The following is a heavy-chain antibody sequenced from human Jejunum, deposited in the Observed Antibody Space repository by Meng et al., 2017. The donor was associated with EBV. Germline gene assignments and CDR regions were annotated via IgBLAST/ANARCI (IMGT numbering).Heavy chain of an antibody. V-gene: IGHV4-61*01. CDR2: LYYAGKA. Sequence: QVQLPGPGPGLVKPSETLSLTCRVSGDSVTGYNYWTWIRQPPGKGLEWIGNLYYAGKAIYKPSLQSRVTISVDTSKNQISLKVTSVTAADTAIYYCARGRGYDYGDSWGQGTLVTVSS. CDR3: ARGRGYDYGDS. D-gene: IGHD5-12*01. J-gene: IGHJ5*02. CDR1: GDSVTGYNY.